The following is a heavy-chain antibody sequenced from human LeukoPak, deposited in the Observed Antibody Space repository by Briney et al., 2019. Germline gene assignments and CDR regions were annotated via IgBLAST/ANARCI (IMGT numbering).Heavy chain of an antibody. V-gene: IGHV3-53*01. CDR1: GFTVSHSY. J-gene: IGHJ4*02. Sequence: PGGSLRLSCAASGFTVSHSYMSWVRQAPGKGLEWVSVIFDGGGTFYSESVEGRFTISRDYSKNTLYLQMNSLRVDDTAVYYCARDRSGPAFWGQGTLVTVSS. CDR2: IFDGGGT. D-gene: IGHD3-22*01. CDR3: ARDRSGPAF.